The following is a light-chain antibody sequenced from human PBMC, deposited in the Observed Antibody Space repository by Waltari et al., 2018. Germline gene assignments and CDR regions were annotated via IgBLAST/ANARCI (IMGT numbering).Light chain of an antibody. CDR1: QAISSW. CDR2: AAS. V-gene: IGKV1-12*01. Sequence: DIQMTQSPSSVSASVGDRVTITWRASQAISSWLAWYHPKPGKAPKLLIYAASSLQSGVPSRFSGSGFGTDFTLTISSLQPEDFATYFCQQFDTFPLTFGQGTRLEIK. CDR3: QQFDTFPLT. J-gene: IGKJ5*01.